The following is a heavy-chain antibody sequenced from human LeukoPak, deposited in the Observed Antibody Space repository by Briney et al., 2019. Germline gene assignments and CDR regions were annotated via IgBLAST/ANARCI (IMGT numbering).Heavy chain of an antibody. CDR2: IYYSGST. J-gene: IGHJ4*02. CDR3: ARDLGDGYNLGFN. V-gene: IGHV4-59*01. CDR1: GGSISSYY. D-gene: IGHD5-24*01. Sequence: SETLSLTCTVSGGSISSYYWSWIRQPPGKGLEWIGYIYYSGSTNYNPSLKSRVTISVDTSKNQFSLKLSSVTAADTAVYYCARDLGDGYNLGFNWGQGTLVTVSS.